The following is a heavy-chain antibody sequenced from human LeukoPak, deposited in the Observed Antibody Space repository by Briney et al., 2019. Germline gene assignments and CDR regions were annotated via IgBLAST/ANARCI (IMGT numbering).Heavy chain of an antibody. CDR1: GGSFSGYY. CDR2: INHSGST. Sequence: SETLSLTCAVYGGSFSGYYWSWIRQPPGKGLEWIGEINHSGSTNYNTSLKSPVTISVDTSKNEFSLKLSSVTAADTAVYYCARGRYCSSTSCSYYYYMDVWGKGTTVTVSS. J-gene: IGHJ6*03. D-gene: IGHD2-2*01. CDR3: ARGRYCSSTSCSYYYYMDV. V-gene: IGHV4-34*01.